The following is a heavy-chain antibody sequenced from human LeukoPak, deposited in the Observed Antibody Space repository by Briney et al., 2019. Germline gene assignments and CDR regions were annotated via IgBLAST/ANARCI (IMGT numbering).Heavy chain of an antibody. CDR3: ARYDSKGTYFDY. CDR2: IYYSGST. D-gene: IGHD3-22*01. J-gene: IGHJ4*02. V-gene: IGHV4-31*03. Sequence: SETLSLTRTVSGGSISSGGYYWSWIRQHPGKGLEWIGYIYYSGSTYYNPSLKSRVTISVDTSKNQFSLKLSSVTAADTAVYYCARYDSKGTYFDYWGQGTLVTVSS. CDR1: GGSISSGGYY.